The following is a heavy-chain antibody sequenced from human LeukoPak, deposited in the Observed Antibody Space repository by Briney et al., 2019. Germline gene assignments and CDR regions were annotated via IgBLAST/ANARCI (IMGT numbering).Heavy chain of an antibody. CDR1: GLSLSTTREA. J-gene: IGHJ4*02. V-gene: IGHV2-5*02. CDR2: IFWDDDK. Sequence: SGPTLVKPTQTLTLTCTVSGLSLSTTREAVGWVRQPPGKALEWLALIFWDDDKRYSPSLRSRLTITKDTSKNRVVLTLTNVDPVVTATYYCAHYHLTYFDYWGQGALVTVSS. D-gene: IGHD1-14*01. CDR3: AHYHLTYFDY.